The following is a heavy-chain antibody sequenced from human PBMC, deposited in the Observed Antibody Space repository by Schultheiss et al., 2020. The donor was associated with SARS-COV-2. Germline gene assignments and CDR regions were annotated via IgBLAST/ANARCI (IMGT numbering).Heavy chain of an antibody. CDR2: IWYDGSNT. CDR1: GFTFSTYG. D-gene: IGHD3-22*01. Sequence: GGSLRLSCVVSGFTFSTYGMHWARQAPGKGLEWVAVIWYDGSNTYYADSVKGRFTISRDNSKNMLYLQMSSLRAEDTAVYYCARESPVGNYGSPDYWGQGTLVTVSS. J-gene: IGHJ4*02. CDR3: ARESPVGNYGSPDY. V-gene: IGHV3-33*01.